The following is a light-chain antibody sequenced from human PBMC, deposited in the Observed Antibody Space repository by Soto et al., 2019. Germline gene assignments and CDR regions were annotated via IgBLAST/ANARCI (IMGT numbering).Light chain of an antibody. Sequence: GDRVTITCRASQSISTWLAWYQQKPGKAPKLLIYDASSLESGVPSRFGGGGSGTYFSFTISSLQPEDFATYYCQQYSNLITFGQGTRLEI. CDR2: DAS. V-gene: IGKV1-5*01. CDR1: QSISTW. J-gene: IGKJ5*01. CDR3: QQYSNLIT.